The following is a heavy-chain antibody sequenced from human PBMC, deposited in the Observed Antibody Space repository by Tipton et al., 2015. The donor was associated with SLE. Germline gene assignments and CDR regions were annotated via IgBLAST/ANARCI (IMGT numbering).Heavy chain of an antibody. CDR2: IRYDGSNK. V-gene: IGHV3-30*02. CDR1: GFTFSSYG. D-gene: IGHD3-3*01. J-gene: IGHJ4*02. Sequence: SLRLSCAASGFTFSSYGMHWVRQAPGKGLEWVAFIRYDGSNKYYADSVKGRFTISRANSKNTLYLQMNSLRAEDTAVYYCAKVLEGFWSALGYWGQGTLVTVSS. CDR3: AKVLEGFWSALGY.